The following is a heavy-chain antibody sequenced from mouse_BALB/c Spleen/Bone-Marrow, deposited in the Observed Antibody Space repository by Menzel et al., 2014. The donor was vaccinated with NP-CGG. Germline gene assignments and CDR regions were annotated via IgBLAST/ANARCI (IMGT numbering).Heavy chain of an antibody. V-gene: IGHV5-6-3*01. CDR2: INSNGGST. CDR1: GFTFSSYG. J-gene: IGHJ2*01. Sequence: AQLKQSGGGLVQPGGSLKLSCAASGFTFSSYGMSWVRQTPDKRVELAASINSNGGSTYYPDSVKGRFTISRDNAKNTLSLQMSSLKSEDTAMYYCARGNYGNYVDYFDYWGQGTTLTVSS. CDR3: ARGNYGNYVDYFDY. D-gene: IGHD2-1*01.